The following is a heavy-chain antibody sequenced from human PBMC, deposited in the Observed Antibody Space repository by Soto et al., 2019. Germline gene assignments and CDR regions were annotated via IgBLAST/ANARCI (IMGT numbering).Heavy chain of an antibody. J-gene: IGHJ6*02. CDR2: INHSGST. CDR1: GGSFSGYY. D-gene: IGHD1-26*01. CDR3: EGSWNYYYGMDV. Sequence: SETLSLTCAVYGGSFSGYYWSWIRQPPGKGLEWIGEINHSGSTTYNPSLKSRVTISVDTSKNQFTLILTSVTAADTAVYFCEGSWNYYYGMDVWGQGTTVTVSS. V-gene: IGHV4-34*01.